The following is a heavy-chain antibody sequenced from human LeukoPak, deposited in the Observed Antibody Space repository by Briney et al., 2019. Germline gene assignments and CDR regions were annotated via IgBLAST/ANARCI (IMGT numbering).Heavy chain of an antibody. Sequence: SVKVSCKASGGTFSSYTISWVRQAPGQGLEWMGRIIPILGIANYAQKFQGRVTITADKSTSTAYMELSSLRSEDTAVYYCASSRRPGSTAQYYYYYYGMDVWGQGTTVTVSS. D-gene: IGHD6-13*01. V-gene: IGHV1-69*02. J-gene: IGHJ6*02. CDR2: IIPILGIA. CDR3: ASSRRPGSTAQYYYYYYGMDV. CDR1: GGTFSSYT.